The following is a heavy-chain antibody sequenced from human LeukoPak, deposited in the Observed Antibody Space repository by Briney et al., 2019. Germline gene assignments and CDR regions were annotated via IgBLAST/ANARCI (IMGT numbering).Heavy chain of an antibody. CDR2: IYYSGST. V-gene: IGHV4-39*07. CDR1: GGSISSSSYY. CDR3: ARDEYSSSFNWFDP. J-gene: IGHJ5*02. D-gene: IGHD6-13*01. Sequence: SETLSLTCTVSGGSISSSSYYWGWIRQPPGKGLEWIGSIYYSGSTYYNPSLKSRVTISVDTSKNQFSLKLSSVTAADTAVYYCARDEYSSSFNWFDPWGQGTLVTVSS.